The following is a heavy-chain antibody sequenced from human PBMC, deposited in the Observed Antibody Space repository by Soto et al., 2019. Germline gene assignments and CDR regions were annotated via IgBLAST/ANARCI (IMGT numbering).Heavy chain of an antibody. J-gene: IGHJ3*02. CDR2: ISSSSSTI. CDR1: GFAFSSYS. D-gene: IGHD4-17*01. Sequence: EVQLVESGGGLVQPGGSLSLSCAASGFAFSSYSMNWVRQAPGKWLKWVSYISSSSSTIYYADSVKGRVTISRDNAKNSLYLQMNSLRAEDTAVYYCARDYGDYVDAFDMWGQGTMVTVSS. V-gene: IGHV3-48*01. CDR3: ARDYGDYVDAFDM.